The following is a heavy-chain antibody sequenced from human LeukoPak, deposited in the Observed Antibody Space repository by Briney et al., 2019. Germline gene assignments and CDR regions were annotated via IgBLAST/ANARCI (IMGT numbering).Heavy chain of an antibody. CDR3: AKVSRQWLVPPDY. D-gene: IGHD6-19*01. V-gene: IGHV3-23*01. CDR2: ISGSGGST. Sequence: GGSLRLSCAASGFTFSSFSMSWVRQAPGKGLGWVSAISGSGGSTYYADSVKGRFTISRDNSKNTLYLQMNSLRAEDTAVYYCAKVSRQWLVPPDYWGQGTLVTVSS. J-gene: IGHJ4*02. CDR1: GFTFSSFS.